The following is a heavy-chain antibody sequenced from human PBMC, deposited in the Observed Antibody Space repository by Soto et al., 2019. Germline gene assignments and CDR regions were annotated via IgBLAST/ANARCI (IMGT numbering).Heavy chain of an antibody. CDR1: GFTFSDYY. CDR3: ARENEHWVAADN. D-gene: IGHD7-27*01. CDR2: ITSSGSTI. J-gene: IGHJ4*02. V-gene: IGHV3-11*01. Sequence: PGGSLRLSCAASGFTFSDYYVSWIRQAPGKGLEWVSYITSSGSTIYYADSVEGRFTISRDNAKNSLYLQMNSLRAEDTAVYYCARENEHWVAADNWGQGTLVTVSS.